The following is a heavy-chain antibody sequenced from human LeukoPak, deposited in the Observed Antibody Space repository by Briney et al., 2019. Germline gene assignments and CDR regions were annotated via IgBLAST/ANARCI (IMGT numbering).Heavy chain of an antibody. CDR2: IYYSGST. D-gene: IGHD5-12*01. V-gene: IGHV4-39*01. J-gene: IGHJ4*02. Sequence: KPSETLSLTCTVSGGSISSSSYYWGWIRQPPGKGLEWIGSIYYSGSTNYNPSLKSRVTISVDTSKNQFSLKLSSVTAADTALYNCARQNSGYDDYFDYWGQGTLVTVSS. CDR1: GGSISSSSYY. CDR3: ARQNSGYDDYFDY.